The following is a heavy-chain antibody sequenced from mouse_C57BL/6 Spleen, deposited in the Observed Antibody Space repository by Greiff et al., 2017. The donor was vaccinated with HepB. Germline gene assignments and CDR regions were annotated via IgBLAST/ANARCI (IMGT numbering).Heavy chain of an antibody. D-gene: IGHD1-1*01. CDR3: ARSPSITTVVATKHFDV. V-gene: IGHV1-52*01. CDR1: GYTFTSYW. J-gene: IGHJ1*03. CDR2: IDPSDSET. Sequence: VQLQQPGAELVRPGSSVKLSCKASGYTFTSYWMHWVKQRPIQGLEWIGNIDPSDSETHYNQKFKDKATLTVDKSSSTAYMQLSSLTSEDSAVYYCARSPSITTVVATKHFDVWGTGTTVTVSS.